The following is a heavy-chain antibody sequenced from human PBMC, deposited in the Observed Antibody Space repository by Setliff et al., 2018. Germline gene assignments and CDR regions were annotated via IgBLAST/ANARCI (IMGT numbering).Heavy chain of an antibody. Sequence: SETLSLTCTVSGGSMIGGHYYWSWIRQLPGKGLEWIAYIYYSGNTYYNPSLKSRVTISVDTSKNQFSLKVSSVTAADTAVFYCARLSGYYFDYWGQGTLVTVSS. D-gene: IGHD3-22*01. V-gene: IGHV4-30-4*08. CDR3: ARLSGYYFDY. CDR2: IYYSGNT. CDR1: GGSMIGGHYY. J-gene: IGHJ4*02.